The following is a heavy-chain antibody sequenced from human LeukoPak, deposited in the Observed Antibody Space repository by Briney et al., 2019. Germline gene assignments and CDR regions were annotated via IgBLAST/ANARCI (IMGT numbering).Heavy chain of an antibody. Sequence: SETLSLTCAVYGGSFSGYYWSWIRQPAGKGLEWIGRISSSGSTNYNPSLKSRVTISVDTSKNQFSLKLSSVTAADTAVYYCARDYGDYGGIGYWGQGTLVTVSS. CDR3: ARDYGDYGGIGY. V-gene: IGHV4-4*07. CDR2: ISSSGST. J-gene: IGHJ4*02. D-gene: IGHD4-17*01. CDR1: GGSFSGYY.